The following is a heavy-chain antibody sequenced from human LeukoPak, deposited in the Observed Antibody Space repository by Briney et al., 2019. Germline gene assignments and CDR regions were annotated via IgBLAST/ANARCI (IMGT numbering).Heavy chain of an antibody. Sequence: GGSLRLSCAASGFTFSSYAMSWVRQAPGKGLEWVSAISGSGGSTYYADSVKGRFTITRDNSKNTLYLQMNSLRAEDTAVYYCAREISSSWYYFDYWGQGTLVTVSS. CDR2: ISGSGGST. V-gene: IGHV3-23*01. J-gene: IGHJ4*02. D-gene: IGHD6-13*01. CDR1: GFTFSSYA. CDR3: AREISSSWYYFDY.